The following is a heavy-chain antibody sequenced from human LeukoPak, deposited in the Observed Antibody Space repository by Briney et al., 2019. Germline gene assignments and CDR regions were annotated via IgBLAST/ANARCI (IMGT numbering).Heavy chain of an antibody. D-gene: IGHD3-10*01. J-gene: IGHJ4*02. V-gene: IGHV3-33*01. CDR1: GFTFSSYG. Sequence: PGRSLRLSCAASGFTFSSYGMHWVRQAPGKGLEWVAVIWYDGNNKYYADSVKGRFTISRDNSKNTLYLQMNSLRAEDTAVYYCARDWGSRNSYYFDYWGQGTLVTVSS. CDR3: ARDWGSRNSYYFDY. CDR2: IWYDGNNK.